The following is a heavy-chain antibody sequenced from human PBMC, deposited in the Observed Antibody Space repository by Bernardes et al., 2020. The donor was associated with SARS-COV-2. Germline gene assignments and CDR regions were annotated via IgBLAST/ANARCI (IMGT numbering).Heavy chain of an antibody. CDR1: GFTFSSYG. CDR2: IWYDGSNK. D-gene: IGHD6-13*01. V-gene: IGHV3-33*01. J-gene: IGHJ4*02. CDR3: AREATSSSWSEYYFDY. Sequence: LRLSCAASGFTFSSYGMHWVRQAPGKGLEWVAVIWYDGSNKYYADSVKGRFTISRDNSKNTLYLQMNSLRAEDTAVYYCAREATSSSWSEYYFDYWGQGTLVTVSS.